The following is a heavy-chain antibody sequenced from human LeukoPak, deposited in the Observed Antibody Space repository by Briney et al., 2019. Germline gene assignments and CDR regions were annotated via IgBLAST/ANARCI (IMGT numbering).Heavy chain of an antibody. D-gene: IGHD3/OR15-3a*01. CDR3: AKDVAWGRMDL. CDR2: INQDGSQK. J-gene: IGHJ4*02. CDR1: GFTFSTYW. V-gene: IGHV3-7*01. Sequence: GGSLRLSCAASGFTFSTYWMSWVRQAPGKGLEWVAIINQDGSQKYYVDSVKGRFTISRDNAKNSLYLQMDSLRVEDTAVYHCAKDVAWGRMDLWGQGTLATVSS.